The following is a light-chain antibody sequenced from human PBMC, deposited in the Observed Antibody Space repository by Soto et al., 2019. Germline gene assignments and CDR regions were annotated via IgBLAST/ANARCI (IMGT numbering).Light chain of an antibody. V-gene: IGKV1-16*02. Sequence: DVQMTQSPSSLSASVGDRVTITCRATQDINNYLVWFQQKPGKAPKSLTYTASSLQSGVATYFSARGSGTDFSLTVRSLHPEDFATYYCQQYKSDPWTFGQGTKVEIK. CDR1: QDINNY. J-gene: IGKJ1*01. CDR2: TAS. CDR3: QQYKSDPWT.